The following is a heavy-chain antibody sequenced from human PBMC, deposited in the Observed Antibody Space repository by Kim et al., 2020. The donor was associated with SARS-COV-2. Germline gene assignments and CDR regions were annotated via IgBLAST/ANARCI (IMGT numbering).Heavy chain of an antibody. J-gene: IGHJ4*02. D-gene: IGHD5-12*01. CDR3: ARDGVGRDGYNPLFGY. V-gene: IGHV1-46*01. CDR1: GYTFTSYY. Sequence: ASVKVSCKASGYTFTSYYMHWVRQAPGQGLEWMGIINPSGGSTSYAQKFQGRVTMTRDTSTSTVYMELSSLRSEDTAVYYCARDGVGRDGYNPLFGYWGQGTLVTVSS. CDR2: INPSGGST.